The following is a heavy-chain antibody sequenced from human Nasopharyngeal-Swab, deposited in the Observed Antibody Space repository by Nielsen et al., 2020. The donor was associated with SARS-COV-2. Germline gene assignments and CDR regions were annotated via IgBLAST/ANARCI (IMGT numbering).Heavy chain of an antibody. CDR1: GFPFDDYA. Sequence: SLKISCVASGFPFDDYAMHWVRQAPGKGPEWVSGITWNSGVAYTDSVKGRFTISRDNARNSLYLQMNSLRTEDTAFYYCTKGRADYSNPSFDNWGQGTLVTVSS. V-gene: IGHV3-9*01. J-gene: IGHJ4*02. CDR3: TKGRADYSNPSFDN. D-gene: IGHD4-11*01. CDR2: ITWNSGV.